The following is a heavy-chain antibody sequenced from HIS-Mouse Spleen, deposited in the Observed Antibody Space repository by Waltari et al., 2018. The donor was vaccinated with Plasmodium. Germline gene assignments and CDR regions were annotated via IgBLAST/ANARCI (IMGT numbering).Heavy chain of an antibody. Sequence: QLQLQESGPGLVKPSETLSLTCTVAGGSIRSSCYYSGRLRRPPGQGLEWIGRIYYSGSTYYNPSLKSRVTISVDTSKNQFSLKLSSVTAADTAVYYCARVGRGYSGYDSVVVGYWGQGTLVTVSS. CDR3: ARVGRGYSGYDSVVVGY. V-gene: IGHV4-39*07. CDR1: GGSIRSSCYY. J-gene: IGHJ4*02. CDR2: IYYSGST. D-gene: IGHD5-12*01.